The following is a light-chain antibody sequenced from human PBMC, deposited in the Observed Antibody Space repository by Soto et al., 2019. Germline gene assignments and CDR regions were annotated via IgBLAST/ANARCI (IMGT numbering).Light chain of an antibody. J-gene: IGLJ2*01. Sequence: QPVLTQPPSVSGAPGQRVTISCTGSSSNIGADYGVHWYQHLPGTAPKLLIYVSNNRPSGVPDRFSGSKSGTSASLAITGLQAEDEADYFCQSYDNSLSGVVFGGGTQLTVL. CDR1: SSNIGADYG. CDR3: QSYDNSLSGVV. V-gene: IGLV1-40*01. CDR2: VSN.